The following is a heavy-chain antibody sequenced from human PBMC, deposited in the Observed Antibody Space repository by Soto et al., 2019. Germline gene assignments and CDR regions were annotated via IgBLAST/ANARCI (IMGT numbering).Heavy chain of an antibody. CDR1: GGSISSADYY. CDR3: ARDSWSVSAYHYYGMDV. D-gene: IGHD3-3*01. CDR2: IYYTGNT. Sequence: SETLSLTCTVSGGSISSADYYWSWIRQPPGKGLEYIGYIYYTGNTYYNPSLKSRVTISMDTSKNQFSLKMRSVTAADTAVYYCARDSWSVSAYHYYGMDVWGQGTTVIVSS. J-gene: IGHJ6*02. V-gene: IGHV4-30-4*01.